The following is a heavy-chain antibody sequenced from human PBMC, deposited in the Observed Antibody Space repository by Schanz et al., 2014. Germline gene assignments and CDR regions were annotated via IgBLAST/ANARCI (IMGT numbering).Heavy chain of an antibody. V-gene: IGHV3-48*01. CDR1: GFSFSSYS. CDR2: IDGKSTTV. CDR3: ASPSGYSDYGTYFDF. Sequence: VQLVESGGGLVKPGGSLRLSCSASGFSFSSYSMNWVRQAPGKGLEWLSYIDGKSTTVYYADSVKGRFTISRDNSRNTLYLQMNSLRTEDTAVYYCASPSGYSDYGTYFDFWGQGTLVTVSS. J-gene: IGHJ4*02. D-gene: IGHD5-12*01.